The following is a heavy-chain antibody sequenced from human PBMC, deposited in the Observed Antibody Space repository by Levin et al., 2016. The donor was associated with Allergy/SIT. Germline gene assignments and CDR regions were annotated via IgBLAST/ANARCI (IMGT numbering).Heavy chain of an antibody. V-gene: IGHV1-69*04. CDR2: IIPILGIA. CDR3: ATPTAYYYGSSGPDY. CDR1: GGTFSSYA. D-gene: IGHD3-22*01. J-gene: IGHJ4*02. Sequence: SVKVSCKASGGTFSSYAISWVRQAPGQGLEWMGRIIPILGIANYAQKFQGRVTITADKSTSTAYMELSSLRSEDTAVYYCATPTAYYYGSSGPDYWGQGTLVTVSS.